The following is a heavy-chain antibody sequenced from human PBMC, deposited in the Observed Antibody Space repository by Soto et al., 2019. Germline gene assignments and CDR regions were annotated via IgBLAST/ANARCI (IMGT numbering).Heavy chain of an antibody. Sequence: EASVKVSCKASGGTFSSYAISWVRQAPGQGLEWMGGIIPIFGTANYAQKFQGRVTITADESTSTAYMELSSLRSEDTAVYYCARMSYYYDSSGYHYHDSWGQGTPVTVSS. CDR3: ARMSYYYDSSGYHYHDS. CDR1: GGTFSSYA. CDR2: IIPIFGTA. V-gene: IGHV1-69*13. J-gene: IGHJ4*02. D-gene: IGHD3-22*01.